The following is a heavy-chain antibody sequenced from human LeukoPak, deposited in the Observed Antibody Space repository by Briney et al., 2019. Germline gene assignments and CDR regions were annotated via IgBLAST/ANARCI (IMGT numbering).Heavy chain of an antibody. Sequence: GGSLRLSCAASGFTFSSYAMSWVRQAPGKGLEWVSAISGSGGSTYYADSVKGRFTISRDNSKNTLYLQMNSLRAGDTAVYYCAQQWLVLGAFDIWGQGTMVTVSS. V-gene: IGHV3-23*01. D-gene: IGHD6-19*01. CDR2: ISGSGGST. J-gene: IGHJ3*02. CDR3: AQQWLVLGAFDI. CDR1: GFTFSSYA.